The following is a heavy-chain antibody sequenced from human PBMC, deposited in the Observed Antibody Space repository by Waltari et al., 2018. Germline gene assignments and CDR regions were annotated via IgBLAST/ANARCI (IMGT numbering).Heavy chain of an antibody. Sequence: EVQLVESGGGWVQPGGSLRLSCAASGITFSNYRMNWVRQAPGRGLEWVLYIGTTSSSISYADSGKGRFTISRDNAKNSLYLQMNSLRDEDTAVYYCASPSLGSGSYWAFDIWGQGTMVTVSS. V-gene: IGHV3-48*02. CDR1: GITFSNYR. J-gene: IGHJ3*02. CDR3: ASPSLGSGSYWAFDI. D-gene: IGHD3-10*01. CDR2: IGTTSSSI.